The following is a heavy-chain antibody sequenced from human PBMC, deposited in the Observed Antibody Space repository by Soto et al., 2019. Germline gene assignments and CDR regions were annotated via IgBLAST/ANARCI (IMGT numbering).Heavy chain of an antibody. J-gene: IGHJ4*02. CDR1: GGSISSGDYY. V-gene: IGHV4-30-4*01. Sequence: PSETLSLTCTVSGGSISSGDYYWSWIRQPPGKGLEWIGYIYYSGSTYYNPSLKSRVTISVDTSRNQFSLKLSSVTAADTAVYYCAREYSSSWYGYWGQGTLVTVSS. D-gene: IGHD6-13*01. CDR2: IYYSGST. CDR3: AREYSSSWYGY.